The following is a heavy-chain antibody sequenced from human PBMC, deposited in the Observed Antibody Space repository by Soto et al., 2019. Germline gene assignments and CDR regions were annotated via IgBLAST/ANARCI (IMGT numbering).Heavy chain of an antibody. CDR2: ISYDGSNK. CDR3: ASASRIAARSHYYYYYGTEV. Sequence: QVQLVESGGGVVQPGRSLRLSCAASGFTFSSYAMHWVRQAPGKGLEWVAVISYDGSNKYYADSVKGRFTISRDNSKNTLYLQMNSLGAEDTAVYYCASASRIAARSHYYYYYGTEVWGQGTTVTVSS. CDR1: GFTFSSYA. D-gene: IGHD6-6*01. J-gene: IGHJ6*02. V-gene: IGHV3-30-3*01.